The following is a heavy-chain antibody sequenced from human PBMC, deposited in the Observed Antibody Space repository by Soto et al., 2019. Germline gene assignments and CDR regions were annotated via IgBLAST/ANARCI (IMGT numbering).Heavy chain of an antibody. Sequence: GGSLRLSCAASGFTVSSNYMSWVRQAPGKGLEWVSVIYSGGSTYYADSVKGRFTISRDNSKNTLYLQMNSLRAEDTAVYYCARDRGYGDYDDYYYYLDVWGKGTTVTGSS. J-gene: IGHJ6*03. D-gene: IGHD4-17*01. V-gene: IGHV3-66*01. CDR2: IYSGGST. CDR1: GFTVSSNY. CDR3: ARDRGYGDYDDYYYYLDV.